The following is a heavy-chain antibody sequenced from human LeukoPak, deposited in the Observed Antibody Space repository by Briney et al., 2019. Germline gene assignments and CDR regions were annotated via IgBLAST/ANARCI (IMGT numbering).Heavy chain of an antibody. D-gene: IGHD4-17*01. CDR3: ARVDYGDYGSYYYYYMDV. CDR1: GGSLSSSSYY. V-gene: IGHV4-39*07. Sequence: SETLSLTCTVSGGSLSSSSYYWGWIRQPPGTGLEWLGSIYYSGSTYYNPSLKSRVTISVDTSKNQFSLKLSSVTAAGTAVYYCARVDYGDYGSYYYYYMDVWGKGTTVTVSS. CDR2: IYYSGST. J-gene: IGHJ6*03.